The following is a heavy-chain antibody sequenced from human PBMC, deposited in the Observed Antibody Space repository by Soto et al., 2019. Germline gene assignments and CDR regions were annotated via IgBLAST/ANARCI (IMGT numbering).Heavy chain of an antibody. Sequence: SETVPLTCTVSGGSLSSNSYYSAGIRQPPGKGLVWSGSIHYRGNTYHRPSLKGRGTISGDTSKDQSSLKLSSVTAADTAVYFCASSGWYRITFHYYYGMDVWGTGTTVTGST. J-gene: IGHJ6*04. D-gene: IGHD6-19*01. CDR2: IHYRGNT. CDR3: ASSGWYRITFHYYYGMDV. CDR1: GGSLSSNSYY. V-gene: IGHV4-39*01.